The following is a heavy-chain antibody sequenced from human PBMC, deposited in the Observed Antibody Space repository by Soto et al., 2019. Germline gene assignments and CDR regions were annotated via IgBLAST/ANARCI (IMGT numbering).Heavy chain of an antibody. Sequence: LRLSCAASGFIFSSYAMHWVRQAPGKGLEWVAVISHGGNEKYYADSVEGRFTISRDNSKNMVYLQMNGLRPEDTAVYYCAKVSSDRGYYYFAMDVWGQGTTVTVSS. CDR3: AKVSSDRGYYYFAMDV. J-gene: IGHJ6*02. V-gene: IGHV3-30*18. D-gene: IGHD3-10*01. CDR2: ISHGGNEK. CDR1: GFIFSSYA.